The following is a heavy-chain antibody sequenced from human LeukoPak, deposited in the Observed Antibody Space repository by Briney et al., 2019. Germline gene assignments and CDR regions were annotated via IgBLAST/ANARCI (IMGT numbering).Heavy chain of an antibody. CDR3: ARDYCSSTSCPGADWFDP. J-gene: IGHJ5*02. D-gene: IGHD2-2*01. Sequence: SETPSLTCTVSGVSISSYYWSWIRQPPGKGLEWIGFIFYRGGTNYNPSLKSRVTISVDKLKNQFSLKLSSVTAADTAVYYCARDYCSSTSCPGADWFDPWGQGTLVTVSS. V-gene: IGHV4-59*12. CDR1: GVSISSYY. CDR2: IFYRGGT.